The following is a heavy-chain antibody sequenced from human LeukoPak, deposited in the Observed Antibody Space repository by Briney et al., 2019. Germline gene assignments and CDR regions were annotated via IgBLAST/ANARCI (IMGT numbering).Heavy chain of an antibody. CDR3: STDPYSSKWYYFDY. D-gene: IGHD6-13*01. CDR2: IKSKTDGGTT. CDR1: GFTFSNAW. V-gene: IGHV3-15*01. Sequence: GGSLGLSCAASGFTFSNAWMNWVRQAPGKGLEWVGRIKSKTDGGTTDYAAPVEGRFTISRDDSKKTLYLQMNSLKTEDTAVYYCSTDPYSSKWYYFDYWGQGTLVTVSS. J-gene: IGHJ4*02.